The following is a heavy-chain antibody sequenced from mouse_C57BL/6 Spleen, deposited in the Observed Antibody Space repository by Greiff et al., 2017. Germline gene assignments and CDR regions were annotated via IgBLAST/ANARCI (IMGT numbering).Heavy chain of an antibody. J-gene: IGHJ2*01. V-gene: IGHV3-6*01. D-gene: IGHD2-4*01. CDR1: GYSITSGYY. CDR3: ARGTMIEYYFDY. Sequence: EVKLMESGPGLVKPSQSLSLTCSVTGYSITSGYYWNWIRQFPGNKLEWMGYISYDGSNNYNPSLKNRISITRDTSKNQFFLKLNSVTTEDTATYYCARGTMIEYYFDYWGQGTTLTVSS. CDR2: ISYDGSN.